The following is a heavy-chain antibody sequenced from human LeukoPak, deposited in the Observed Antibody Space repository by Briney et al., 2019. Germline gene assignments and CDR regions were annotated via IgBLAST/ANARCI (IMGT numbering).Heavy chain of an antibody. D-gene: IGHD3-22*01. V-gene: IGHV4-39*01. CDR2: IYYSGST. CDR3: ARGPYKYDGSGAFDI. Sequence: PSETLSLTCTVSGGSISSSNYYWGWIRQPPGKGLEWIGTIYYSGSTYYNPSLKSRVTISVDTSKNQFSLKLTSVTAADTAVYYCARGPYKYDGSGAFDIWGQGTMVTVSS. CDR1: GGSISSSNYY. J-gene: IGHJ3*02.